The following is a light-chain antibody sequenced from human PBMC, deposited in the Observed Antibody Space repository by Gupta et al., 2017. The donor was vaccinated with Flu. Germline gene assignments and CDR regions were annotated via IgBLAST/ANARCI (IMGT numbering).Light chain of an antibody. Sequence: DIQMTQSPSSLSASVGDRVTITCRASRAINNELGWFQQTPGRAPKRLIYGASKLQNGVPSSFSGSGYGTEFILTITSRQPEDFATYYCPQHNSCPRTFGQGTXVEVK. CDR1: RAINNE. J-gene: IGKJ1*01. CDR3: PQHNSCPRT. V-gene: IGKV1-17*01. CDR2: GAS.